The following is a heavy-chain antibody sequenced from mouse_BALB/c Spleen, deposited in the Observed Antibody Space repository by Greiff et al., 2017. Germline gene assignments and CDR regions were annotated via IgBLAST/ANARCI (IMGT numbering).Heavy chain of an antibody. CDR3: ARHEDYGNSWFAY. CDR2: ISSGGGST. J-gene: IGHJ3*01. V-gene: IGHV5-12-1*01. CDR1: GFAFSSYD. D-gene: IGHD2-1*01. Sequence: EVKVVESGGGLVKPGGSLKLSCAASGFAFSSYDMSWVRQTPEKRLEWVAYISSGGGSTYYPDTVKGRFTISRDNAKNTLYLQMSSLKSEDTAMYYCARHEDYGNSWFAYWGQGTLVTVSA.